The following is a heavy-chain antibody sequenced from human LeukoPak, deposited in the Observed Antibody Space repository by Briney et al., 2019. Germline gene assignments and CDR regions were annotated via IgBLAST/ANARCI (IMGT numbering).Heavy chain of an antibody. J-gene: IGHJ4*02. CDR1: GGSISSGDYY. CDR3: ARGKWIQLWLLDY. Sequence: SQTLSLTCTVSGGSISSGDYYWSWICQPPGKGLEWIGEINHSGSTNYNPSLKSRVTISLDTSKNQFSLKLSSVTAADTAVYYCARGKWIQLWLLDYWGQGTLVTVSS. V-gene: IGHV4-30-4*01. CDR2: INHSGST. D-gene: IGHD5-18*01.